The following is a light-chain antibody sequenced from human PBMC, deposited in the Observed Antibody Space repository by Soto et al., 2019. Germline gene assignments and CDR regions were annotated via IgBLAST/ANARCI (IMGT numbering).Light chain of an antibody. V-gene: IGLV4-69*01. CDR1: SGHSSSA. CDR3: QTWDNGVWV. J-gene: IGLJ3*02. Sequence: QSVLTQSPSASASLGASVKLTCTLTSGHSSSAIAWHQQQPEKGPRYLIKVNSDGSHTKGAGIPDRFSGSSSGTERSLTISSLQSEDEADYYCQTWDNGVWVFGGGTKVTVL. CDR2: VNSDGSH.